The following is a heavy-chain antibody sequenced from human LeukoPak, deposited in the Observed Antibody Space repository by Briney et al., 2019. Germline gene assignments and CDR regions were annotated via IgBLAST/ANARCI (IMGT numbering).Heavy chain of an antibody. D-gene: IGHD6-13*01. CDR2: INPSGGST. CDR1: GYTFTSYY. V-gene: IGHV1-46*01. J-gene: IGHJ4*02. CDR3: ARDLSIGLQGIAGLALQYYFDY. Sequence: ASVKVSCKASGYTFTSYYMHWVRQAPGQGLEWMGIINPSGGSTSYGQKFQGRVTMTRDTSTSTVYMELSSLRSEDTAVYYCARDLSIGLQGIAGLALQYYFDYWGQGTLVTVSS.